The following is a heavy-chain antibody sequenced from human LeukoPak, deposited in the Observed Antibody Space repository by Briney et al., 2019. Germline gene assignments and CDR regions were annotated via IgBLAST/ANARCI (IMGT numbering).Heavy chain of an antibody. V-gene: IGHV3-30-3*01. CDR2: ISYDENNK. D-gene: IGHD3-3*01. J-gene: IGHJ4*02. CDR1: GFTFSSNT. Sequence: GGSLRLSCEASGFTFSSNTMHWVRQAPGKGLEWVAVISYDENNKFYADSVKGRFTISRDNSKNTLYLQMNSLRAEDTAVYYCARDPPEIWSGTDYWGQGTLVTVSS. CDR3: ARDPPEIWSGTDY.